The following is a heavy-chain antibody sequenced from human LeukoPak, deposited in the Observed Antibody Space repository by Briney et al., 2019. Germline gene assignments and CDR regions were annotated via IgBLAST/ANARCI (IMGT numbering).Heavy chain of an antibody. J-gene: IGHJ4*02. CDR2: IWYDGSNK. Sequence: GGSLRLSCAASGFTFSSYSMNWVRQAPGKGLEWVAVIWYDGSNKFYADSVKGRFTISRDNSKNTLYLQMNSLRAEDTAVYYCARDFSSTPEDWGQGTLVTVSS. CDR1: GFTFSSYS. V-gene: IGHV3-33*08. D-gene: IGHD6-13*01. CDR3: ARDFSSTPED.